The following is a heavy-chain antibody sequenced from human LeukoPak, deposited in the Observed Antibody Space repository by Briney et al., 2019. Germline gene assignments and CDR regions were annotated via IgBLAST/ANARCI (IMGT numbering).Heavy chain of an antibody. CDR2: ISSSGSTI. V-gene: IGHV3-11*01. D-gene: IGHD2-2*01. J-gene: IGHJ3*02. CDR1: GFTFSDSW. CDR3: ARDRGGCSSTSCSPAFDI. Sequence: GGSLRLSCAASGFTFSDSWMSWIRQAPGKGLEWVSYISSSGSTIYYADSVKGRFTISRDNAKNSLYLQMNSLRAEDTAVYYCARDRGGCSSTSCSPAFDIWGQGTMVTVSS.